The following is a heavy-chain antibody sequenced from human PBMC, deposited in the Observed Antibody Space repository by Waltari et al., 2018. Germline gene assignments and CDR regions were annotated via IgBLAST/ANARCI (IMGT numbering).Heavy chain of an antibody. CDR2: IIPICGTA. V-gene: IGHV1-69*01. CDR3: ADCSSTSCYGYYYCMDV. J-gene: IGHJ6*03. CDR1: GGTFSSYA. Sequence: QVQLVQSGAEVKKPGSSVKVSCKASGGTFSSYAISWVRQAPGQGLEWMGGIIPICGTANYAQKFQGRVTITADESTSTAYMELSSLRSEDTAVYYCADCSSTSCYGYYYCMDVWGKGTTVTVSS. D-gene: IGHD2-2*01.